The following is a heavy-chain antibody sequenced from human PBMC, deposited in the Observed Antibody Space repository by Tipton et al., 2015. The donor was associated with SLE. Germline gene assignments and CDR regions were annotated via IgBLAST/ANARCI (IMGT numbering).Heavy chain of an antibody. CDR3: AREGDPSGLDY. CDR2: IYHSGST. V-gene: IGHV4-38-2*02. CDR1: GGSISSYY. D-gene: IGHD3-10*01. J-gene: IGHJ4*02. Sequence: TLSLTCTVSGGSISSYYWSWIRQPPGKGLEWIGSIYHSGSTYYNPSLKSRVTISVDTSKNQFSLKLSSVTAADTAVYYCAREGDPSGLDYWGQGTLVTVSS.